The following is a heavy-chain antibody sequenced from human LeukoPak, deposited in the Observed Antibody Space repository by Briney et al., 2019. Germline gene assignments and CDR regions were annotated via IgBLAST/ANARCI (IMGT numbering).Heavy chain of an antibody. V-gene: IGHV4-59*01. Sequence: SETPSLTCTVSGGSISSYYWSWIRQPPGKGLEWIGYIYYSGSTNYNPSLKSRVTISVDTSKNQFSLKLSSVTAADTAVYYCARVEVVVVAATRYWYFDLWGRGTLVTVSS. J-gene: IGHJ2*01. CDR1: GGSISSYY. CDR3: ARVEVVVVAATRYWYFDL. D-gene: IGHD2-15*01. CDR2: IYYSGST.